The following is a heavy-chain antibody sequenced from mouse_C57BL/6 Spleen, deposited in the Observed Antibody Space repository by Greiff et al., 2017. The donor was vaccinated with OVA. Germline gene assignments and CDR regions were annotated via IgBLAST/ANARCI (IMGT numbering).Heavy chain of an antibody. CDR2: ISSGGSYT. CDR3: ARESAMDY. J-gene: IGHJ4*01. CDR1: GFTFSSYG. V-gene: IGHV5-6*01. Sequence: EVQVVESGGDLVKPGGSLKLSCAASGFTFSSYGMSWVRQTPDKRLEWVATISSGGSYTYYPDSVKGRFTISRDNAKNTLYLQMSSLKSEDTAMYYCARESAMDYWGKGTSVTVSS.